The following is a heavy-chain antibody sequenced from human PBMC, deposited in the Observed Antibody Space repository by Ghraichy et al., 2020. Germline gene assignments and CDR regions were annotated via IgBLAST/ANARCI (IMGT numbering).Heavy chain of an antibody. CDR1: GFTFSDYY. CDR3: ARRGSIAARPGYYMDV. CDR2: ISSSSSYT. J-gene: IGHJ6*03. D-gene: IGHD6-6*01. V-gene: IGHV3-11*03. Sequence: GSLRLSCAASGFTFSDYYMSWIRQAPGKGLEWVSYISSSSSYTNYADSVKGRFTISRDNAKNSLYLQMNSLRAEDTAVYYCARRGSIAARPGYYMDVWGKGTTVTVSS.